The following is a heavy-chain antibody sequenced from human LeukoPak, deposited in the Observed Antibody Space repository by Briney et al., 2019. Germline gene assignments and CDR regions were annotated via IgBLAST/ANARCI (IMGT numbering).Heavy chain of an antibody. Sequence: GGSLRLSCAASGFTFSGYAMSWGRQAPGKRLQWVSLISGSGGSTNYADSVKGRFSVSRDNSTNTLYIQMNSIRGDDTAVYYCAKASTRRARANWFDPWGQGTLVTVPS. CDR2: ISGSGGST. CDR1: GFTFSGYA. V-gene: IGHV3-23*01. CDR3: AKASTRRARANWFDP. J-gene: IGHJ5*02.